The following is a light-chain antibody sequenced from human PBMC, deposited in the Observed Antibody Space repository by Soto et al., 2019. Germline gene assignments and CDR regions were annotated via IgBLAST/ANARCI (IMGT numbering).Light chain of an antibody. CDR2: DVS. J-gene: IGLJ1*01. Sequence: LTQPAAVTGSPGQSMTISCTGTSSDVGGYNYVSWYQQHPGKAPKLMIYDVSNRPSGVSNRFSGSKSGNTASLTISGLQAEDEADYYCSSYTSSSTLYVFGTGTKVTVL. V-gene: IGLV2-14*01. CDR3: SSYTSSSTLYV. CDR1: SSDVGGYNY.